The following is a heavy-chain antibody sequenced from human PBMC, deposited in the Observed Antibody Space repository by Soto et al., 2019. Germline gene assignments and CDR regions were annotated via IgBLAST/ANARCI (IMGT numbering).Heavy chain of an antibody. CDR3: ARTSIRRDYSYGMDV. CDR2: INPSGGST. Sequence: GASVKVSCKASGYTFTSYYMHWVRQAPGQGLEWMGIINPSGGSTSYAQKFQGRVTMTRDTSTSTVYMELSSLRSEDTAVYYCARTSIRRDYSYGMDVWGQGTTVTVSS. J-gene: IGHJ6*02. V-gene: IGHV1-46*01. CDR1: GYTFTSYY.